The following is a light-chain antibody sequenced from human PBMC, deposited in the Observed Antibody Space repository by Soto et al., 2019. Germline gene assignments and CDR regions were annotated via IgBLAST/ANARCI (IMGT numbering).Light chain of an antibody. CDR1: QSVSSRY. CDR3: HQYGSSPIT. CDR2: SAS. J-gene: IGKJ5*01. V-gene: IGKV3-20*01. Sequence: EIVLTHSPGTLSLSPGERATLSCRASQSVSSRYVAWYQQKLGQAPRLLIYSASLKPAGIPDRFSGSGSATDFTLTISRLEPEDFALFYCHQYGSSPITFGQGTRLEIK.